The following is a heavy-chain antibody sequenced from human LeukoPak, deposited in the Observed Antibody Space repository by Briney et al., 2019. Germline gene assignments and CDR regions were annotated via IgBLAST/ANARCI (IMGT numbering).Heavy chain of an antibody. D-gene: IGHD3-22*01. CDR1: GYTFTDYY. CDR2: INPNSGGT. Sequence: GASVKVSCKASGYTFTDYYMHWVRQAPGQGLEWMGWINPNSGGTNYAQKFQGRVTMTRDTSISTAYMELSRLRSDDTAVYYCARGGYYDSSGYYTDYFDYWGQGTLVTVSS. CDR3: ARGGYYDSSGYYTDYFDY. J-gene: IGHJ4*02. V-gene: IGHV1-2*02.